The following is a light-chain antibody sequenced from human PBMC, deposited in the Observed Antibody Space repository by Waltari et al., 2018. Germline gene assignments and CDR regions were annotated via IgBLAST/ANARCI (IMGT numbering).Light chain of an antibody. CDR1: QSLSHVSGYKY. CDR2: LGS. Sequence: DIVMTQSPLSLAVTPGEPASISCKSSQSLSHVSGYKYLDWYVQKPGQSPQLLIYLGSNRASGVPDRFSGSGSGTDFTLKISGVEAEDVGVYYCMQALQTPRTFGQGTKVEI. V-gene: IGKV2-28*01. CDR3: MQALQTPRT. J-gene: IGKJ1*01.